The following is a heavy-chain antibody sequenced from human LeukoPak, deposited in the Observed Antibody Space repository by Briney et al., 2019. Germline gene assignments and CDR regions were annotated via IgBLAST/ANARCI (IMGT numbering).Heavy chain of an antibody. Sequence: AGGSLRLSCAVSGFTFSDYYMSWIRQAPGKGLEWVSYISSSGSTIYYADSVKGRFTISRDNAKNSLYLQMNSLRAEDTAVYYCARGYRTIFGVTPFDYWGQGTLVTVSS. CDR3: ARGYRTIFGVTPFDY. V-gene: IGHV3-11*01. J-gene: IGHJ4*02. CDR1: GFTFSDYY. D-gene: IGHD3-3*01. CDR2: ISSSGSTI.